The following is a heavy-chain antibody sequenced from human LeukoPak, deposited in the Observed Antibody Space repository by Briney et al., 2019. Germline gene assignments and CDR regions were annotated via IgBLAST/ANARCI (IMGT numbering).Heavy chain of an antibody. Sequence: GGSLRLSCAASGFTFSSYAMSWVRRAPGKGLEWVSAISGSGGSTYYADSVKGRFTISRDNSKNTLYLQMNSLRAEDTAVYYCAKDDESRYCSSTSCPDIFDYWGQGTLVTVSS. J-gene: IGHJ4*02. CDR2: ISGSGGST. D-gene: IGHD2-2*01. V-gene: IGHV3-23*01. CDR1: GFTFSSYA. CDR3: AKDDESRYCSSTSCPDIFDY.